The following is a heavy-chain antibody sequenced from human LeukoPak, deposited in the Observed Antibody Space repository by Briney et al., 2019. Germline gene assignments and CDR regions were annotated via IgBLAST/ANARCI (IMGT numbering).Heavy chain of an antibody. CDR3: ARIWSVGYAFDI. CDR1: GLTFDDYA. Sequence: GGSLRLSCAASGLTFDDYAMHWVRQAPGKGLEWVSGISWNSGSIGYADSVKGRFTISRDNAKNSLYLQMNSLRAEDTALYYCARIWSVGYAFDIWGQGTMVTVSS. V-gene: IGHV3-9*01. D-gene: IGHD4-23*01. CDR2: ISWNSGSI. J-gene: IGHJ3*02.